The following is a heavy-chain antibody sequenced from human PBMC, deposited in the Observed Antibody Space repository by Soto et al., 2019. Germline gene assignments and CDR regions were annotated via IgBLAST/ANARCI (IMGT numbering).Heavy chain of an antibody. Sequence: QVQLVESGGGVVQPGRSLRLSCAASGFAFSAYGMHWVRQAPGKGLEWVAMIYYDGSNKYYAESVKGRFTISRDNSKNTLYLQTSSLRAEDTALYFCATVGGTVTSDYWGQGTLVTVSS. CDR3: ATVGGTVTSDY. D-gene: IGHD4-17*01. J-gene: IGHJ4*02. CDR2: IYYDGSNK. V-gene: IGHV3-33*01. CDR1: GFAFSAYG.